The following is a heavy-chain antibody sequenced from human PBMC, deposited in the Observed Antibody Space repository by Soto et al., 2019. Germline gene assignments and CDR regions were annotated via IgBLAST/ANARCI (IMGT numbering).Heavy chain of an antibody. CDR3: ARGRGRSCGWYYFDY. J-gene: IGHJ4*02. Sequence: QVQLQESGPGLVKPSETLSLTCTVSGGSISSYYWSWIRQPPGKGLEWIGYIYYSGSTNYNPSLKSRVTISVDTSKNQFSLKLSSVTAADTAVYYCARGRGRSCGWYYFDYWGQGTLVTVSS. CDR1: GGSISSYY. CDR2: IYYSGST. D-gene: IGHD6-19*01. V-gene: IGHV4-59*01.